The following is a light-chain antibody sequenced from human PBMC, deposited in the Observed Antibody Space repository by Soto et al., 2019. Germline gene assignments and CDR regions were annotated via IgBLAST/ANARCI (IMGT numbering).Light chain of an antibody. J-gene: IGLJ1*01. Sequence: QSVLTQPRSLSGPPGQSVTISCTGTSTDVSGYNYVSWYQQHPGKVPKLILYDVSKRPSGVPDRFSGSKSGNTASLTISGFQAEDEADYYCCSYAGRDTLYVFGSGTKVTVL. CDR1: STDVSGYNY. CDR3: CSYAGRDTLYV. V-gene: IGLV2-11*01. CDR2: DVS.